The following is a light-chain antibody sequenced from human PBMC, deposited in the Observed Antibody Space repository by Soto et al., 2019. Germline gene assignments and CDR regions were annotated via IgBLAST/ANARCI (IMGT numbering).Light chain of an antibody. Sequence: EFVLTQSPGTLSLSPGERATRSCRASQTVRNNYLAWYQQKPGQAPRLLIYDASSRATGIPDRFSGGGSGTDFTLTIGRLEPEDFAVYYCQQFSSYPLTFGGGTKVDIK. CDR1: QTVRNNY. CDR3: QQFSSYPLT. CDR2: DAS. J-gene: IGKJ4*01. V-gene: IGKV3-20*01.